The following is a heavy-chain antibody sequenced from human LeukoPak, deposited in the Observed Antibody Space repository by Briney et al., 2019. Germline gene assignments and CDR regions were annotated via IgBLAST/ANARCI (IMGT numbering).Heavy chain of an antibody. J-gene: IGHJ4*02. Sequence: GGSLRLSCAASGFTFSSYGMSWVRQAPGKGLEWVSAISGSGGSTYYADSVKGRFTVSRDNSKNTLYLQMNSLRAEDTAVYYCAKPDYYDSSGYSFDYWGQGTLVTVSS. CDR3: AKPDYYDSSGYSFDY. D-gene: IGHD3-22*01. CDR1: GFTFSSYG. V-gene: IGHV3-23*01. CDR2: ISGSGGST.